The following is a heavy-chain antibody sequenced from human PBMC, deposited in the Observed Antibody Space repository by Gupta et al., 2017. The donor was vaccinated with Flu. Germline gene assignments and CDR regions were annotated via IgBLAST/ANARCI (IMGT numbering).Heavy chain of an antibody. V-gene: IGHV2-5*01. CDR2: IYWNDDK. D-gene: IGHD6-19*01. CDR3: AHILAVPGSRQVGCYFDY. CDR1: GFSLSTSGVG. J-gene: IGHJ4*02. Sequence: QITLKESGPTLVKPTQTLTLTCTFSGFSLSTSGVGVGWIRQPPGKALEWLALIYWNDDKHYSPSLKNRLNITKDTSKNQVVLTMTNMDPVDTATYFCAHILAVPGSRQVGCYFDYWGQGTLVTVSS.